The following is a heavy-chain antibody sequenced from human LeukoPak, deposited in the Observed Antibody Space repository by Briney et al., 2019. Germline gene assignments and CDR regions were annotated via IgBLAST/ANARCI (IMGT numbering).Heavy chain of an antibody. CDR2: IYYSGST. D-gene: IGHD2-15*01. Sequence: SETLSLTCTVSGGSMSSYYWSCIRQPPGKGLEWIGYIYYSGSTNYNPSLKSRVTISVDTSKNQFSLKLSSVTAADTAVYYCARGGGRDWFDPWGQGSLVTVSS. J-gene: IGHJ5*02. CDR1: GGSMSSYY. V-gene: IGHV4-59*01. CDR3: ARGGGRDWFDP.